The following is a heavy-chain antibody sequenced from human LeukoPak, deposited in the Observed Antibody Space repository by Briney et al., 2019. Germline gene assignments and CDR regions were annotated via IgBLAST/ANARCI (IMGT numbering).Heavy chain of an antibody. CDR3: ARVVVGVTNGFDP. J-gene: IGHJ5*02. V-gene: IGHV3-7*05. D-gene: IGHD2-15*01. CDR2: INQAGSEK. Sequence: GGSLRLSCAASGFIFSSYWMSWVRQAPGKGLEWVANINQAGSEKYYVDSVKGRFTISRDNAKNSLFLQMDSLRAEDTAVYFCARVVVGVTNGFDPWGQGTLVIVSS. CDR1: GFIFSSYW.